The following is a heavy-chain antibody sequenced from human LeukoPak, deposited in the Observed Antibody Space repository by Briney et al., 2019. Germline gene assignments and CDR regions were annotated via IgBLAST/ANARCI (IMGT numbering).Heavy chain of an antibody. CDR1: GFTFSSYA. J-gene: IGHJ4*02. Sequence: QPGGSLRLSCAASGFTFSSYAMSWVRQAPGKGLEWLSAISGSGGSTYYADSVKGRFTISRDNSKNTLYLQMNSLRAEDTAVYYCATYDYGDYVPSFDYWGQGTLVTVSS. CDR3: ATYDYGDYVPSFDY. CDR2: ISGSGGST. V-gene: IGHV3-23*01. D-gene: IGHD4-17*01.